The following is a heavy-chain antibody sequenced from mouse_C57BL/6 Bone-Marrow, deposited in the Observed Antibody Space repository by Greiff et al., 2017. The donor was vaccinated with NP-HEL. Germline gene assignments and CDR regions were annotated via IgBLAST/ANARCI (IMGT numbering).Heavy chain of an antibody. CDR3: AIGYYGSRPYYFDD. V-gene: IGHV1-74*01. D-gene: IGHD1-1*01. J-gene: IGHJ2*01. CDR2: IHPSDSDT. Sequence: QVQLQQPGAELVKPGASVKVSCKASGYTFTSYWMHWVKQRPGQGLEWIGRIHPSDSDTNYNQKFKGKATLTVDKSSSTAYMQLSSLTSEDSAVYYWAIGYYGSRPYYFDDWGQGTTLTVSS. CDR1: GYTFTSYW.